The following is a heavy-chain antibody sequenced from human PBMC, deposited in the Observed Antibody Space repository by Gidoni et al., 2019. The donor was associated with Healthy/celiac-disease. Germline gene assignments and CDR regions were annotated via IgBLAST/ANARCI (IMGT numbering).Heavy chain of an antibody. Sequence: QVQLVQSGAEGKKPGASVKVSCKASGYTCTSYDINWVRQATGQGLEWMGWMNPNSGNTGYAPKFQGRVTMTRNTSISTAYMELSSLRSEDTAVYYCARASRITMIVVAPFDPWGQGTLVTVSS. V-gene: IGHV1-8*01. CDR3: ARASRITMIVVAPFDP. D-gene: IGHD3-22*01. CDR1: GYTCTSYD. CDR2: MNPNSGNT. J-gene: IGHJ5*02.